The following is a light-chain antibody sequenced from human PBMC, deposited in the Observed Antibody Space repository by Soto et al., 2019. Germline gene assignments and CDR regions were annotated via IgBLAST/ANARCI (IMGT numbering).Light chain of an antibody. V-gene: IGKV1-39*01. J-gene: IGKJ1*01. CDR1: QNINTY. Sequence: DIQMTQSPSSLSASVGDRVIITCRASQNINTYLNWYQQKAGKAPQLLIYGASSLQRGVPSRFSGGGSGTEFTLTIGGLQPDDFATYYCQQSYSMVRTLGQGTKVDIK. CDR2: GAS. CDR3: QQSYSMVRT.